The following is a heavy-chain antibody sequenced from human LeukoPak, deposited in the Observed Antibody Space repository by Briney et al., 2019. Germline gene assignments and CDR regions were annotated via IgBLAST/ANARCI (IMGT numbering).Heavy chain of an antibody. CDR3: ARTHSSGWSGSYWYFDL. J-gene: IGHJ2*01. D-gene: IGHD6-19*01. V-gene: IGHV4-61*02. CDR1: GGSISSGSYY. CDR2: IYTSGST. Sequence: SETLSLTCTVSGGSISSGSYYWSWIRQPAGKGLEWIGRIYTSGSTNYNPSLKSRVTISVDTSKNQFSLKLSSVTAADTAVYYCARTHSSGWSGSYWYFDLWGRGTLVTVSS.